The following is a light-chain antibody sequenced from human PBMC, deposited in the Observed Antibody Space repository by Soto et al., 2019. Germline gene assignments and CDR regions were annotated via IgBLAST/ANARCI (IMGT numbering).Light chain of an antibody. J-gene: IGKJ2*01. CDR3: QQYGSSPPT. CDR1: QSIISDF. V-gene: IGKV3-20*01. CDR2: GAS. Sequence: EIVLTQSPGTLSFSPGERATLSCRASQSIISDFLAWYQQKPGQAPRLLIYGASSRATGIPDRFSGSGSGTDFTLTVSRLEPEDFAVFYCQQYGSSPPTFGQGTKVEIK.